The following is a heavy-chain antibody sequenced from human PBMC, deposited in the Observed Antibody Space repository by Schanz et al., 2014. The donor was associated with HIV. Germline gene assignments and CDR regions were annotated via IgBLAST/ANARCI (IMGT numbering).Heavy chain of an antibody. CDR2: ITPDGSVT. J-gene: IGHJ3*01. V-gene: IGHV3-74*02. Sequence: EVQLVESGGAWVQPGESLRLSCVASGFTFGTKWMYWVRQGPGKGPAWVAYITPDGSVTYADSVKGRFTASRDSSKNTLYLQMDSLRVEDTATYYCRVFMYSYDVWGQGTMVTVSS. D-gene: IGHD1-26*01. CDR1: GFTFGTKW. CDR3: RVFMYSYDV.